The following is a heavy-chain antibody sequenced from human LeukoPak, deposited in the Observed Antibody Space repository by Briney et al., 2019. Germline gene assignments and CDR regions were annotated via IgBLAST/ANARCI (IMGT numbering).Heavy chain of an antibody. CDR2: IIPTFGTA. Sequence: ASVKVSCKASGGTFSSYAISWVRQAPGQGLEWMGGIIPTFGTANYAQKFQGRVTITTDESTSTAYMELSSLRSEDTAVYYCARERDPYYYDSSGYYRPPYNWFDPWGQGTLVTVSS. J-gene: IGHJ5*02. V-gene: IGHV1-69*05. CDR3: ARERDPYYYDSSGYYRPPYNWFDP. D-gene: IGHD3-22*01. CDR1: GGTFSSYA.